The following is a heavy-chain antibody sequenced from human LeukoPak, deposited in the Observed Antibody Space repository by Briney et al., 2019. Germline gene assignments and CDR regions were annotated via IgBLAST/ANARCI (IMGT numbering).Heavy chain of an antibody. D-gene: IGHD1-26*01. J-gene: IGHJ4*02. CDR1: GFTFSSCW. V-gene: IGHV3-74*01. CDR2: ISSDGSST. CDR3: ARGYSGSYRVDY. Sequence: GGSLRLSCAASGFTFSSCWMHWVRQAPGKWLVLVSRISSDGSSTTYADSVKGRFTISRDNAKNTLYLQMNSLRAEDTAVYYCARGYSGSYRVDYWGQGTLVTVSS.